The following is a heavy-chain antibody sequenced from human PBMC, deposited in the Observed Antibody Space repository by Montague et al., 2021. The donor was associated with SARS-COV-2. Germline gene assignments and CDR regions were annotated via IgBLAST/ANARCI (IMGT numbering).Heavy chain of an antibody. J-gene: IGHJ2*01. CDR1: GGSFSDYY. D-gene: IGHD3-22*01. CDR3: ARGAPTSSMILVVMTGAGWYFDL. CDR2: INHSGST. Sequence: SETLSLTCAVYGGSFSDYYWSWIRQPPGKGLEWIGEINHSGSTNYNPSLRSRVTISVDTSKNKFSLKLSAVTAADTAVYYCARGAPTSSMILVVMTGAGWYFDLWGRGTLVTVSS. V-gene: IGHV4-34*01.